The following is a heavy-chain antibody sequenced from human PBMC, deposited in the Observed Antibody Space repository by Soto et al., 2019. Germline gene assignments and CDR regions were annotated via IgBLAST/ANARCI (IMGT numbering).Heavy chain of an antibody. D-gene: IGHD6-13*01. Sequence: GGSLRLSCTASGFTFISYWMHWVRQAPGKGLVWVSRINSDGSSTSYADSVKGRFTISRDNAKNTLYLQMNSLRAEDTAVYYCARSPGIAAAGNWFDPWGQGTLVTVSS. CDR2: INSDGSST. J-gene: IGHJ5*02. CDR3: ARSPGIAAAGNWFDP. CDR1: GFTFISYW. V-gene: IGHV3-74*01.